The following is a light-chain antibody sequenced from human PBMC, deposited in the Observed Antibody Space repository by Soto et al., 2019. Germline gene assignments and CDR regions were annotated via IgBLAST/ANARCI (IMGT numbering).Light chain of an antibody. CDR3: QQRSNRPPGLT. J-gene: IGKJ4*01. V-gene: IGKV3-11*01. CDR2: DSS. CDR1: QAVNHY. Sequence: EIVLTQSPVTLSLSPGGRATLSCRASQAVNHYLAWYQQKPGQAPRLLIYDSSKRATGIPARFSGSGSGTDFTLTITSLEPEDSGVYYCQQRSNRPPGLTFGGGTKVEI.